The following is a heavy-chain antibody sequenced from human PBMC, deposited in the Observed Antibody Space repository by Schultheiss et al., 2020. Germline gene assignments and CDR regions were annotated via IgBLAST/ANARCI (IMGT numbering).Heavy chain of an antibody. CDR2: INPNSGGT. CDR1: GYTFTGYY. D-gene: IGHD5-12*01. CDR3: ARTDIVATSYYYYYGMDV. V-gene: IGHV1-2*02. Sequence: ASVKVSCKASGYTFTGYYMYWVRQAPGQGLEWMGWINPNSGGTNYAQKFQGRVTMTRDTSISTAYMELSRLRSDDTAVYYCARTDIVATSYYYYYGMDVWGQGTTVTVSS. J-gene: IGHJ6*02.